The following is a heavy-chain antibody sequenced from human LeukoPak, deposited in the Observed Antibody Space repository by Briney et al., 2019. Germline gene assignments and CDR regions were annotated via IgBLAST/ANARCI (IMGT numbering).Heavy chain of an antibody. J-gene: IGHJ4*02. CDR1: GGSISSYY. Sequence: SETLSLTCTVSGGSISSYYWSWIRQPPGKGLEWIGYIYYSGSTNYNPSLKSRVTISVDTSKNQFSLKLSSVTAADTAVYYCARESTGYSSGWFDYWGQGTLVTVSS. D-gene: IGHD6-19*01. CDR3: ARESTGYSSGWFDY. CDR2: IYYSGST. V-gene: IGHV4-59*01.